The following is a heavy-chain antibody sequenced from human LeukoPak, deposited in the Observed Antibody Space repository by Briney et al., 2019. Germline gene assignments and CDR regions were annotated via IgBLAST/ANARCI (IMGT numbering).Heavy chain of an antibody. V-gene: IGHV1-2*02. CDR3: AGVGVTHLDGAFVI. J-gene: IGHJ3*02. CDR1: GYTFTSYY. Sequence: ASVKVSCKASGYTFTSYYMQWVREAPGQGLECMGWINPNSGGTNYAQKFQGRVTMTRDTSISTAYMELSRMAADDAVVYCGAGVGVTHLDGAFVIWGQGTMVTVSS. CDR2: INPNSGGT. D-gene: IGHD5-24*01.